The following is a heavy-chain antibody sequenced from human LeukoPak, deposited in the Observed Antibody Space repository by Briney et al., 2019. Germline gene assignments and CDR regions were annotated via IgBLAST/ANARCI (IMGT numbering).Heavy chain of an antibody. CDR1: GFTFSSYA. CDR3: AKVPTYYDMYGMDV. V-gene: IGHV3-23*01. Sequence: PGGSLRLSCAASGFTFSSYAMSWVRQAPGKGLEWVSDISGSGGSTYYADSVKGRFTISRDNSKNTLYLQMNSLRAEDTAVYYCAKVPTYYDMYGMDVWGQGTTVTVSS. D-gene: IGHD3-22*01. J-gene: IGHJ6*02. CDR2: ISGSGGST.